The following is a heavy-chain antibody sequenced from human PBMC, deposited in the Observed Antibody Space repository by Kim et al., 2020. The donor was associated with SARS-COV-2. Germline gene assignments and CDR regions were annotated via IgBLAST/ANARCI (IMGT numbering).Heavy chain of an antibody. D-gene: IGHD6-6*01. CDR1: GYTFTSYA. CDR2: INAGNGNT. Sequence: ASVKVSCKASGYTFTSYAMHWVRQAPGQRLEWMGWINAGNGNTKYSQKFQGRVTITRDTSASTAYMELSSLRSEDTAVYYCARVGSIAAPRQGKADAFDIWGQGTMVTVSS. V-gene: IGHV1-3*01. J-gene: IGHJ3*02. CDR3: ARVGSIAAPRQGKADAFDI.